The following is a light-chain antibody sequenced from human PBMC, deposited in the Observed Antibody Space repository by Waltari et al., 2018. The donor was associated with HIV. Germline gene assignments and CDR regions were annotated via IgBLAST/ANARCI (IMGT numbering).Light chain of an antibody. CDR3: CSYAGTWL. V-gene: IGLV2-11*01. CDR1: NSAVGDYNY. Sequence: QSALTQPHSVSGSPGQSVTLSCTGTNSAVGDYNYVSWYQRHPGKAPKLMTYDVTKRPSGVPDRFSGSKSGNTASLTISGLQAEDDAEYYCCSYAGTWLFGGGTKLTVL. J-gene: IGLJ3*02. CDR2: DVT.